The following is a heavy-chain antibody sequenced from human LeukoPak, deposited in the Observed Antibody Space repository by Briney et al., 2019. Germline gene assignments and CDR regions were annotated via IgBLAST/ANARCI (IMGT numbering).Heavy chain of an antibody. CDR1: GGSISSYY. D-gene: IGHD6-13*01. Sequence: PSETLSLTCTVSGGSISSYYWSWIRQPPGKGLEWIGYVYYSGSTNYNPSLKSRVTISIDTSKNQFSLKLSSVTAADTAVYYCAREWIATANDYWGQGTLVTVSS. V-gene: IGHV4-59*01. CDR2: VYYSGST. J-gene: IGHJ4*02. CDR3: AREWIATANDY.